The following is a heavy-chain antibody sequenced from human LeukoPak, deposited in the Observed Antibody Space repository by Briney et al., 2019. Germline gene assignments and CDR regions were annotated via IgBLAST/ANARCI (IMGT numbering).Heavy chain of an antibody. Sequence: SETLSLTCAVYGGSFSVYYWSWIRQPPGKGLEWIGEINHSGSTNYNPSLKSRVTISVDTSKYQFSLKLSSVTAAGTAVYYCARCYYDSSGYYGDYWGQGTLVTVSS. D-gene: IGHD3-22*01. V-gene: IGHV4-34*01. CDR1: GGSFSVYY. CDR2: INHSGST. CDR3: ARCYYDSSGYYGDY. J-gene: IGHJ4*02.